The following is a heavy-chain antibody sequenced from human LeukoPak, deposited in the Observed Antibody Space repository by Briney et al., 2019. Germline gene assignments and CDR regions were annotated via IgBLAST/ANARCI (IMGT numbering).Heavy chain of an antibody. V-gene: IGHV7-4-1*01. CDR1: GYTFTSYA. CDR3: ARVPKPYCTNGVCYTNWFDP. CDR2: INANTGNP. D-gene: IGHD2-8*01. Sequence: ASVKVSCKASGYTFTSYAMNWVRQAPGQGLEWMGWINANTGNPTYAQGFTGRFVFSLDTSVSTAYLQIGSLKAEDTAVYYCARVPKPYCTNGVCYTNWFDPWGQGTLVTVSS. J-gene: IGHJ5*02.